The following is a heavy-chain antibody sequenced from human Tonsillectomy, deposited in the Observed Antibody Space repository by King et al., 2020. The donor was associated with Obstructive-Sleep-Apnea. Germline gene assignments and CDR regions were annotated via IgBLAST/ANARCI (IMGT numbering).Heavy chain of an antibody. D-gene: IGHD3-9*01. V-gene: IGHV3-49*03. CDR1: GFTFGDYA. J-gene: IGHJ4*02. Sequence: VQLVESGGGLVQPGRSLRLSCTASGFTFGDYAMSWFRQAPGKGLEWVGFIRSKPYGGTTEYAASVKGRFTISRDDSKTIAYLQMNSLKTEDTAVYYCTRGVQYDILTGYYSGGLDYWGQGTLVTVSS. CDR2: IRSKPYGGTT. CDR3: TRGVQYDILTGYYSGGLDY.